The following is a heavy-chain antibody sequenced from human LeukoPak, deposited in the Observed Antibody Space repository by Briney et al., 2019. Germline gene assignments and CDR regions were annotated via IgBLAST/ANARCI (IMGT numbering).Heavy chain of an antibody. J-gene: IGHJ4*02. CDR2: INHSGST. V-gene: IGHV4-34*01. CDR1: GGSFSGYY. D-gene: IGHD6-13*01. CDR3: ARQRKIAAAGTRFDY. Sequence: SETLSLTCAVYGGSFSGYYWSWIPQPPGKGLEWIGEINHSGSTNYNPSLKSRVTISVDTSKNQFSLKLSSVTAADTAVYYCARQRKIAAAGTRFDYWGQGTLVTVSS.